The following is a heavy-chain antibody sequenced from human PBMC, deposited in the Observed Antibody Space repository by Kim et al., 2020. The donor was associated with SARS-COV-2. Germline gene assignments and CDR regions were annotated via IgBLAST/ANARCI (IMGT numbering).Heavy chain of an antibody. CDR2: FDPEDGET. D-gene: IGHD1-1*01. Sequence: ASVKVSCKVSGYTLTELSMHWVRQAPGKGLEWMGGFDPEDGETIYAQKFQGRVTMTEDTSTDTAYMELSSLRSEDTAVYYCATDKGGNDEAGFDIWGQGTMVTVSS. CDR3: ATDKGGNDEAGFDI. CDR1: GYTLTELS. J-gene: IGHJ3*02. V-gene: IGHV1-24*01.